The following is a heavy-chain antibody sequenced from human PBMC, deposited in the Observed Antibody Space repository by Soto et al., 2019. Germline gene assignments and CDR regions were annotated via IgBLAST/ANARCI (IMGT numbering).Heavy chain of an antibody. J-gene: IGHJ5*02. CDR3: AREGIVVVPAATNWFDP. V-gene: IGHV1-3*01. D-gene: IGHD2-2*01. Sequence: ASVKVSCKASGYTFTSYAMHWVRQAPGQRLEWMGWINAGNGNTKYSQKFQGRVTITRDTSASTAYMELSSLRSEDTAVYYCAREGIVVVPAATNWFDPWGQGTLVTVSS. CDR2: INAGNGNT. CDR1: GYTFTSYA.